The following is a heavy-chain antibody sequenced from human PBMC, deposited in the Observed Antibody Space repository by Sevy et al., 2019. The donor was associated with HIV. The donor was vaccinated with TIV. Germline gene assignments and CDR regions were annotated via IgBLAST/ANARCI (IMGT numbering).Heavy chain of an antibody. Sequence: ASVKVSCKVSGYTLTALSMHWVRQAPGKGLEWMGTFDPEDGETRFVQKFQGRVTMTEDTSTDTAYMELSSLRSEDTAVYFCATTKDYYDSSGYPFDHRGQGALVTVSS. J-gene: IGHJ4*02. CDR3: ATTKDYYDSSGYPFDH. V-gene: IGHV1-24*01. CDR2: FDPEDGET. CDR1: GYTLTALS. D-gene: IGHD3-22*01.